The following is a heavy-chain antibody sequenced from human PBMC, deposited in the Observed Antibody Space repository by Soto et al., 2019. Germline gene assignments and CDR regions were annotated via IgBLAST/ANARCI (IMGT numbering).Heavy chain of an antibody. J-gene: IGHJ4*02. CDR1: GFTFSGSA. CDR3: TRHSAGGIAAAGQDY. Sequence: EVQLVESGGVLGQPGGSLKLSCAASGFTFSGSAMHWVRQASGKGLEWVGRIRSKANSYATAYAASVKGRFTISGDDSKNTAYLQMNSLKTEDTALYYCTRHSAGGIAAAGQDYWGQGTLVTVSS. V-gene: IGHV3-73*01. D-gene: IGHD6-13*01. CDR2: IRSKANSYAT.